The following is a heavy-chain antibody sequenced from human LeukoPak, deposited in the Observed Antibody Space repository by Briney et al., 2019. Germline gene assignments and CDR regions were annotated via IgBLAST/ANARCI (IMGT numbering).Heavy chain of an antibody. Sequence: GGSLRLSCAASGFTFSSYAMHWVRQAPGKGLEYVSAISSNGGSTYYANSVKGRFTISRDNSKNTLYLQMGSLRAEDMAVYYCARTTLRYFDFDPWGQGTLVTVSS. CDR1: GFTFSSYA. CDR2: ISSNGGST. D-gene: IGHD3-9*01. J-gene: IGHJ5*02. V-gene: IGHV3-64*01. CDR3: ARTTLRYFDFDP.